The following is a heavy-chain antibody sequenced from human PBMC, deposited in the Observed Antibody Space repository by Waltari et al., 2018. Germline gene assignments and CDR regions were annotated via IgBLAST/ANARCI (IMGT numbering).Heavy chain of an antibody. CDR2: IYHSGST. CDR3: ARAGDSGSYFDY. Sequence: QVQLQESGPGLVKPSETLSLTCAVSAYSIRSGYYWGWLRQPPGKGLEWIGSIYHSGSTYYNPSLKCRVTISVDTSKNQFSLKLSSVTAADTAVYYCARAGDSGSYFDYWGQGTLVTVSS. D-gene: IGHD1-26*01. V-gene: IGHV4-38-2*01. CDR1: AYSIRSGYY. J-gene: IGHJ4*02.